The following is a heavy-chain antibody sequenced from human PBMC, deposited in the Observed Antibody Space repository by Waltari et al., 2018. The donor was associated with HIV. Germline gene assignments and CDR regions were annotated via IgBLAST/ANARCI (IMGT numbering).Heavy chain of an antibody. D-gene: IGHD4-17*01. Sequence: QVHLWLSGPELPHTGASVQVSCKSSCYPFTGFAIRRVRQAPGQGLEWMGWFKSYNGDTQYAQKFQGRGTMTTDTSTSTAYMELRSLRSDDTAVYYCARFVPTATTTGWYLDLWGRGTLVTVSS. CDR2: FKSYNGDT. CDR3: ARFVPTATTTGWYLDL. CDR1: CYPFTGFA. J-gene: IGHJ2*01. V-gene: IGHV1-18*01.